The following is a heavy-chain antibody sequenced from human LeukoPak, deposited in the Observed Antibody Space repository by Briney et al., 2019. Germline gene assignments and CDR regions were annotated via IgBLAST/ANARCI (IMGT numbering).Heavy chain of an antibody. Sequence: GGSLRLSCAASGFTFSSYAMSWVRQAPGKGLEWVSAISGSGGSTYYADSVKGRFTISRDNSKNTLYLQMNSLRAEDTAVYYCAKETNYYDSSGYYLDYWGQGTLVTVSS. D-gene: IGHD3-22*01. CDR2: ISGSGGST. CDR3: AKETNYYDSSGYYLDY. J-gene: IGHJ4*02. V-gene: IGHV3-23*01. CDR1: GFTFSSYA.